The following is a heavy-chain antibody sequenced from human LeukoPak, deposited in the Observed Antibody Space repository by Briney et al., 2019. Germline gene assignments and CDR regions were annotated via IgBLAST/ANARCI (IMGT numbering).Heavy chain of an antibody. D-gene: IGHD5-18*01. Sequence: SETLSLTCSVSGGSISSSSYYWAWIRQPPGKGLEWIGSLYNRGSTYYNPSLKSRVTISVDTSKNHLSLKLYSVTAADTAVYYCARGLDTAYYYYGMDVWGQGTTVTVSS. CDR1: GGSISSSSYY. CDR2: LYNRGST. J-gene: IGHJ6*02. V-gene: IGHV4-39*07. CDR3: ARGLDTAYYYYGMDV.